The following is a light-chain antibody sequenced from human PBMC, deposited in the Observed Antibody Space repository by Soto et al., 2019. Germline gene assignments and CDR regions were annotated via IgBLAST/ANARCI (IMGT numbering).Light chain of an antibody. CDR3: RSYAGSSSYV. CDR1: SSDVGSYNL. CDR2: EGT. Sequence: QSVLTQPASVSGSPGQSITISCTGTSSDVGSYNLVSWFQHHPGKAPKLLIYEGTKRPSGVSNRFSGSKSGNTASLKISGLQAEDEADYYCRSYAGSSSYVFGTGTKVTVL. J-gene: IGLJ1*01. V-gene: IGLV2-23*01.